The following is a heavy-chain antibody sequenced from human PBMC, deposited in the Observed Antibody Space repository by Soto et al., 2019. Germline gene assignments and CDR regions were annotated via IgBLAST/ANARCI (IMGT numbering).Heavy chain of an antibody. CDR2: IYYSGNT. J-gene: IGHJ4*02. V-gene: IGHV4-31*03. CDR3: VRHAQWIIRAY. D-gene: IGHD5-12*01. Sequence: SETLSLTCIVSGGSISSNDFYWSWIRQHPGKGLEWIGYIYYSGNTYYKQPLKNRVTKLVDTSKNQFSLKLSSVTAADTAVYYCVRHAQWIIRAYWGQGSLVTVSS. CDR1: GGSISSNDFY.